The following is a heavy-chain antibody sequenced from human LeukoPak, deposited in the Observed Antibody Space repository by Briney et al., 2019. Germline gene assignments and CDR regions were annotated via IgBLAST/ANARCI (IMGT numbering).Heavy chain of an antibody. CDR3: ARGGPHAMDV. CDR1: GGSISTYY. D-gene: IGHD2-15*01. V-gene: IGHV4-59*08. CDR2: IYYSGST. Sequence: SETLSLTCTVSGGSISTYYWSWIRQPPGKGLEWIGYIYYSGSTNYNPSLKSRVTISVDTSKNQFSLKLSSVTAADTAVYYCARGGPHAMDVWGQGTTVTVSS. J-gene: IGHJ6*02.